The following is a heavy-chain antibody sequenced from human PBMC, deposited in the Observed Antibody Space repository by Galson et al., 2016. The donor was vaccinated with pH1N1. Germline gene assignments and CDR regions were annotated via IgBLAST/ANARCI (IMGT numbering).Heavy chain of an antibody. J-gene: IGHJ5*01. CDR3: ATAGFGGPNWFDS. Sequence: SVKVSCKASGGSFSRHAINWVRQAPGQGLEWMGGIIPVFGIINYAQNFQGRGTITADESTTTAYMEMSRPKSEDTAVYYCATAGFGGPNWFDSWGQGTLVIVSS. CDR1: GGSFSRHA. V-gene: IGHV1-69*13. D-gene: IGHD4-23*01. CDR2: IIPVFGII.